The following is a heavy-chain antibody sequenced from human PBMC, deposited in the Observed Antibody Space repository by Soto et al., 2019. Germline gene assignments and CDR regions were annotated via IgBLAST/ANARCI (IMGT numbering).Heavy chain of an antibody. Sequence: CKASGGTFSSYAISWVRQAPGQGLEWMGGIIPIFGTANYAQKFQGRVTITADESTSTAYMELSSLRSEDTAVYYCARGIAARPTLRSYYYYGMDVWGQGTTVTVSS. CDR3: ARGIAARPTLRSYYYYGMDV. V-gene: IGHV1-69*01. CDR1: GGTFSSYA. CDR2: IIPIFGTA. D-gene: IGHD6-6*01. J-gene: IGHJ6*02.